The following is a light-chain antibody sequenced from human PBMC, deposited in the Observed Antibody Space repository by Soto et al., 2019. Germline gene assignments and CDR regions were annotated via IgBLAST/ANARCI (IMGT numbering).Light chain of an antibody. V-gene: IGKV3-20*01. CDR1: QSVSSSY. CDR3: QQHGSSPPVT. CDR2: GAS. Sequence: EIVLTQSPGTLSLSPGERATLSCRASQSVSSSYLAWYQQKPGQAPRLLIYGASGRATGIPDRFSGSGSGTDFTLTISRLEPEDFAVYYCQQHGSSPPVTFGQGTRLEI. J-gene: IGKJ5*01.